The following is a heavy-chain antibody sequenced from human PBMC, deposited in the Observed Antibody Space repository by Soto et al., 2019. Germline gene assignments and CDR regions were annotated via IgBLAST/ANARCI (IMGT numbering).Heavy chain of an antibody. CDR3: ARDKQAVTMIVVVSDACDM. CDR2: ISSSSSYI. J-gene: IGHJ3*02. Sequence: GGSLRLSCAASGFTFSSYSMNWVRQAPGKGLEWVSSISSSSSYIYYADSVKGRFTISRDNAKNSLYLQMNSLRAEDTAVYYCARDKQAVTMIVVVSDACDMWGQGTMVTV. D-gene: IGHD3-22*01. CDR1: GFTFSSYS. V-gene: IGHV3-21*01.